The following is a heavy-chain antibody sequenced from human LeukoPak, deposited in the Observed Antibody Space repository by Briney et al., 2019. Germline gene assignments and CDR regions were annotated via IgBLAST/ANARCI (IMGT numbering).Heavy chain of an antibody. CDR1: GGTFSSYA. CDR3: ARLWFGELNGMDV. V-gene: IGHV1-69*04. CDR2: IIPILGIA. D-gene: IGHD3-10*01. Sequence: SVKVSCKASGGTFSSYAISWVRQAPGQGLGWMGRIIPILGIANYAQKFQGRVTITADKSTSTAYMELSSLRSEDTAVYYCARLWFGELNGMDVWGQGTTVTVSS. J-gene: IGHJ6*02.